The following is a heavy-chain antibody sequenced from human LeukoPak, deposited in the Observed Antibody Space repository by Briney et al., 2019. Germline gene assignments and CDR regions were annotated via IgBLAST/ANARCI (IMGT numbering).Heavy chain of an antibody. CDR3: ARVRWDYDSSGYDAFDI. D-gene: IGHD3-22*01. V-gene: IGHV3-21*01. Sequence: PGGSLRLSCAASGFTFSSYAMSWVRQAPGKGLEWVSSISSSSSYIYYADSVKGRFTISRDNAKNSLYLQMNSLRAEDTAVYYCARVRWDYDSSGYDAFDIWGQGTMVTVSS. J-gene: IGHJ3*02. CDR2: ISSSSSYI. CDR1: GFTFSSYA.